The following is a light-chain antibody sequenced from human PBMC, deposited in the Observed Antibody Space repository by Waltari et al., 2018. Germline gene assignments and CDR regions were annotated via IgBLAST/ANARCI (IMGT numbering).Light chain of an antibody. Sequence: SSELTQDPAVSVALGQTVRITCQGDSLRRFYASWYQQRPGQAPILALYGQNHRPSGIPDRFSGSTSGNTASLTITRAQAEDEGDYFCHSRDTTSTRLFGGGTRVTV. CDR3: HSRDTTSTRL. J-gene: IGLJ2*01. V-gene: IGLV3-19*01. CDR2: GQN. CDR1: SLRRFY.